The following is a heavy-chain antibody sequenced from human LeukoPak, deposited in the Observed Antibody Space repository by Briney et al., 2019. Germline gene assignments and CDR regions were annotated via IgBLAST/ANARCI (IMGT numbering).Heavy chain of an antibody. D-gene: IGHD6-6*01. CDR3: ARAASIAARATFDY. Sequence: PSQTLSLTCTVSGGSISSGSYYWSWIRQPAGKGLEWIGRSYTSGSTNYNPSLKSRVTISVDTSKNQFSLKLSSVTAADTAVYYCARAASIAARATFDYWGQGTLVTVSS. J-gene: IGHJ4*02. CDR1: GGSISSGSYY. V-gene: IGHV4-61*02. CDR2: SYTSGST.